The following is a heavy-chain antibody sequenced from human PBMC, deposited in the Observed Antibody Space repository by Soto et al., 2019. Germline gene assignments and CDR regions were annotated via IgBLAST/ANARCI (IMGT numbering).Heavy chain of an antibody. Sequence: QVQLQESGPGLVKPSETLSLTCTVYGGSIRSYYWSWIRQPPGKGLEWIGYIYYSGSTNYNPSLKSRVTISVDTSKNQFSLKLSSVTAADTAVYYCARFNWYFDLWGRGTLVTVSS. J-gene: IGHJ2*01. CDR1: GGSIRSYY. CDR2: IYYSGST. V-gene: IGHV4-59*08. CDR3: ARFNWYFDL.